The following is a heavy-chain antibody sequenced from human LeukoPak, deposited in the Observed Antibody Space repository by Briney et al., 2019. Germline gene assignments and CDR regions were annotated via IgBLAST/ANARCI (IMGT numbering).Heavy chain of an antibody. CDR1: GGSISSHY. CDR3: ARRSTSSGGYYYYMDV. CDR2: IHYSGST. D-gene: IGHD6-6*01. Sequence: SETLSLTCTVSGGSISSHYWSWIRQPPGKGLEWIGSIHYSGSTNYNPSLTSRVTMSVDTSKNQFSLKLSSVTAADTAVYYCARRSTSSGGYYYYMDVWGTGTTVTVSS. V-gene: IGHV4-59*11. J-gene: IGHJ6*03.